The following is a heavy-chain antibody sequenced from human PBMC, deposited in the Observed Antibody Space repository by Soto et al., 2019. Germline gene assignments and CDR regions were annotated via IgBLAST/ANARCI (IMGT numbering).Heavy chain of an antibody. CDR2: IVVGSGNT. CDR3: AADRECSSTSCYPYNFDS. V-gene: IGHV1-58*02. CDR1: GFTFTRSA. J-gene: IGHJ4*02. D-gene: IGHD2-2*01. Sequence: QMQLVQSGPEVKKPGTSVEVSCKASGFTFTRSAMQWVRQARGQRLEWIGWIVVGSGNTNYAQKFQERVTITRDMSTSTAYMELSSLRFEDTAVYYCAADRECSSTSCYPYNFDSWGQGTLVTVSS.